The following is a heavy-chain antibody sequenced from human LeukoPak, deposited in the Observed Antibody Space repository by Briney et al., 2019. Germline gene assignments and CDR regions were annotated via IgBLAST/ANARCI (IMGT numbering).Heavy chain of an antibody. CDR1: GFTFSSSA. Sequence: GGSLRLSCAASGFTFSSSAMNWVRQAPGKGLEWVSAISGSGGSTYYADSVKGRFTISRDNSKNTLYLQMNSLRAEDTAVYYCAKDPHTSLYYMDVWGKGTTVTISS. D-gene: IGHD2/OR15-2a*01. V-gene: IGHV3-23*01. CDR3: AKDPHTSLYYMDV. CDR2: ISGSGGST. J-gene: IGHJ6*03.